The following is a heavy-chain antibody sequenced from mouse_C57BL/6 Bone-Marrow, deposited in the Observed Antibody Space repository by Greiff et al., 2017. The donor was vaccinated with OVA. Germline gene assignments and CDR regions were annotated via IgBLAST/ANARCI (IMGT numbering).Heavy chain of an antibody. J-gene: IGHJ1*03. CDR1: GFNIKNTY. CDR2: IDPANGNT. Sequence: EVQLVESVAELVRPGASVKLSCTASGFNIKNTYIHWVKQRPEQGLEWIGRIDPANGNTKYAPKFQGKATITADTSSNTAYLQLSSLTSEDTAIYYCASTLYYSNPYWYFDVWGTGTTVTVSS. D-gene: IGHD2-5*01. V-gene: IGHV14-3*01. CDR3: ASTLYYSNPYWYFDV.